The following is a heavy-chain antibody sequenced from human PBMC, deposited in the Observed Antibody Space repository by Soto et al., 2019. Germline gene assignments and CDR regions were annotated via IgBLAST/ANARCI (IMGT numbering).Heavy chain of an antibody. CDR1: GGSISSGDYY. CDR3: AREYGLVHYYYYGMDV. Sequence: PSETLSLTCTVSGGSISSGDYYWSWIRQPPGKGLEWIGYIYYSGSTYYNPSLKSRVTISVDTSKNQFSLKLSSVTAADTAVYYCAREYGLVHYYYYGMDVWGQGTTVTVSS. V-gene: IGHV4-30-4*01. J-gene: IGHJ6*02. D-gene: IGHD6-19*01. CDR2: IYYSGST.